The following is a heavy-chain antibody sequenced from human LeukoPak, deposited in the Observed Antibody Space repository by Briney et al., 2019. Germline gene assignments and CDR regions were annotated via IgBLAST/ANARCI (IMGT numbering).Heavy chain of an antibody. Sequence: GGSLGLSCAASGFTFSRFAMSWVRQAPGKGLEWVSSISGSNRTTYYADSVKGRFTISRDNSKNILYLQMNSLRADDTAVYYCAKDGNYFDSSGYLIPFDYWGQGTLVTVSS. D-gene: IGHD3-22*01. CDR2: ISGSNRTT. CDR3: AKDGNYFDSSGYLIPFDY. CDR1: GFTFSRFA. J-gene: IGHJ4*02. V-gene: IGHV3-23*01.